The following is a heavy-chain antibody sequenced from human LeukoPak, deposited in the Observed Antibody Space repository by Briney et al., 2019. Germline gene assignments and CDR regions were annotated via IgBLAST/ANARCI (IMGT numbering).Heavy chain of an antibody. Sequence: QPGGSLRLSCAASGFTFSSYGMHWVRQAPGKGLEWVAVISYDGSNKYYADSVKGRFTISRDNSKNTLYLQMNSLRPEGTTVYYCAKSRHPYNWNDGAFFDYWGQGTLVTVSS. V-gene: IGHV3-30*18. D-gene: IGHD1-20*01. CDR3: AKSRHPYNWNDGAFFDY. J-gene: IGHJ4*02. CDR1: GFTFSSYG. CDR2: ISYDGSNK.